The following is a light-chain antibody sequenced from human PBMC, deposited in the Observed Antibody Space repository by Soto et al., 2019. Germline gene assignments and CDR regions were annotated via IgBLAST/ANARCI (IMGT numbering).Light chain of an antibody. CDR3: QSYDSGLSGSV. J-gene: IGLJ2*01. CDR2: ENY. V-gene: IGLV1-40*01. Sequence: QPVLTQPPSVSGAPGQRVTVSCTGSSSNIGAGYDVHWYQQLPGTAPKLLIYENYNRPSGVPDRFSGSKSGTSASLAITGLQAEDEADYYCQSYDSGLSGSVFGGGTKLTVL. CDR1: SSNIGAGYD.